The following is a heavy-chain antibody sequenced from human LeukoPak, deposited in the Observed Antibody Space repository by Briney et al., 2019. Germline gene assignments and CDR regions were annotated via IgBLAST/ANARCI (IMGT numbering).Heavy chain of an antibody. J-gene: IGHJ4*02. V-gene: IGHV3-21*01. CDR1: GFTFSSYS. CDR3: ARPYSSSWYGPLDY. Sequence: GGSLRLSCAASGFTFSSYSMNWVRQAPGKGLEWVSSISSSSSYIYYANSVKGRFTISRDNSKNTLYLQMGSLRAEDMAVYYCARPYSSSWYGPLDYWGQGTLVTVSS. D-gene: IGHD6-13*01. CDR2: ISSSSSYI.